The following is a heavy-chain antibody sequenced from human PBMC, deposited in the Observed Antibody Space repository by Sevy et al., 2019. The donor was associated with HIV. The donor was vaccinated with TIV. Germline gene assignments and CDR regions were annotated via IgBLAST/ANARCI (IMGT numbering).Heavy chain of an antibody. V-gene: IGHV3-23*01. CDR1: GFTFSSYA. D-gene: IGHD5-18*01. Sequence: GGSLRLSCAASGFTFSSYAMNWVRQAPGKGLEWVSAISGSGGSTYYPDSVKGRFTISMDNSKNTLDLQMNSLRAEDTALYYCAKFDTAMDVFDYWGQGTLVTVSS. CDR3: AKFDTAMDVFDY. J-gene: IGHJ4*02. CDR2: ISGSGGST.